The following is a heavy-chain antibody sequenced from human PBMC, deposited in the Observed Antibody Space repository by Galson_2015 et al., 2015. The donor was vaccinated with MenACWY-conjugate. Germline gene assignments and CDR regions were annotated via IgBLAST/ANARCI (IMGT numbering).Heavy chain of an antibody. V-gene: IGHV3-23*01. J-gene: IGHJ4*02. Sequence: SLRLSCAASGFTFSNYAMSWVRQAPGKGLEWVSAISASGDNTYYADSVKGRFTISRDNPKNTFHLLMTNLRGEDTALYYCAKSDNSGWYVGFDYWGQGTLVTVSS. CDR1: GFTFSNYA. D-gene: IGHD6-19*01. CDR3: AKSDNSGWYVGFDY. CDR2: ISASGDNT.